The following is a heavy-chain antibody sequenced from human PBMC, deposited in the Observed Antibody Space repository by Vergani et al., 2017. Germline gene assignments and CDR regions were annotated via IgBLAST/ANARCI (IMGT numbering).Heavy chain of an antibody. D-gene: IGHD1-26*01. Sequence: QVQLVQSGAEVRKPGASVTVSCKTSEYSFIGYYIHWVRQAPGQGLEWMVRITPRTGDTIDAQNFQDRVSMTRETSITTAYMELRRLRSDDTAVYYCARDGSSYDPRFDYWGQGTLVTVSS. CDR3: ARDGSSYDPRFDY. CDR2: ITPRTGDT. J-gene: IGHJ4*02. V-gene: IGHV1-2*02. CDR1: EYSFIGYY.